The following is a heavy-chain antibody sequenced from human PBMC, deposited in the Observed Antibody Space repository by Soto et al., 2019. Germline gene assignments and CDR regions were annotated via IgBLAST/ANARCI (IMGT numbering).Heavy chain of an antibody. CDR3: ASQRTSVTTNFDY. V-gene: IGHV4-59*01. CDR2: IYYSGYT. CDR1: GGSISGNY. J-gene: IGHJ4*02. Sequence: QVQLQESGPGLVKPSETLSLTCTVSGGSISGNYWSWIRQPPGKELEWIGYIYYSGYTNCNPSLESRVTISVDTSKNQFSLKLSSVTAADTAVYYCASQRTSVTTNFDYWGQGTLVTVSS. D-gene: IGHD4-17*01.